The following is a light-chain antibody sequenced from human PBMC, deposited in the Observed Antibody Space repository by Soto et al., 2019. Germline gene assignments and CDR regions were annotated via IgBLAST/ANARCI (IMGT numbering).Light chain of an antibody. J-gene: IGKJ2*01. CDR1: QSVSSY. CDR2: DAS. V-gene: IGKV3-11*01. Sequence: EIVLTQSPATLSLSPGERATLSCRASQSVSSYLAWDQQKPGQPPTLLIYDASNRATGIAARFSGSGSGTDFTLTISSLDPEDFAIYYCQQYNTWPCTFGQGTKLEIQ. CDR3: QQYNTWPCT.